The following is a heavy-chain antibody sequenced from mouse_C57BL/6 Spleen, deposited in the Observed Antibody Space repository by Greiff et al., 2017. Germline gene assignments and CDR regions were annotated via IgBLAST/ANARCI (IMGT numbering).Heavy chain of an antibody. CDR1: GFTFSSYA. CDR2: ISSGGAYI. D-gene: IGHD1-1*01. J-gene: IGHJ2*01. V-gene: IGHV5-9-1*02. CDR3: TRGNGSFFDY. Sequence: EVQRVESGEGLVKPGGSLKLSCAASGFTFSSYAMSWVRQTPEKRLEWVAYISSGGAYIYYADTVKGRFTISRDNARNTLYLQMSSLKSEDTAMYYCTRGNGSFFDYWGQGTTLTVSS.